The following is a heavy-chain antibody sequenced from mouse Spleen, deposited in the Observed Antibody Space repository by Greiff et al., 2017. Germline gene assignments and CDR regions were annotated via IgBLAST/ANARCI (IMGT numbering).Heavy chain of an antibody. CDR1: GFSLTSYG. Sequence: VQRVESGPGLVAPSQSLSITCTVSGFSLTSYGVHWVRQPPGKGLEWLGVIWAGGSTNYNSALMSRLSISKDNSKSQVFLKMNSLQTDDTAMYYCARDWDGNYYFDYWGQGTTLTVSS. D-gene: IGHD2-1*01. J-gene: IGHJ2*01. CDR3: ARDWDGNYYFDY. CDR2: IWAGGST. V-gene: IGHV2-9*02.